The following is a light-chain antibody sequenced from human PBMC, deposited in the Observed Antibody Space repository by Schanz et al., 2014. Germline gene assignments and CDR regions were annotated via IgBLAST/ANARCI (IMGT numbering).Light chain of an antibody. V-gene: IGKV3-20*01. J-gene: IGKJ5*01. CDR1: QSVSSNY. CDR2: GAS. CDR3: QQYGTSPIT. Sequence: EIVMTQSPGTLSLSPGERATLSCRASQSVSSNYLAWYQQKPGQAPRLLIYGASSRATAIPDRFSGSGSGTDFTLTISRLEPDDFAVYYCQQYGTSPITFGQGTRLEI.